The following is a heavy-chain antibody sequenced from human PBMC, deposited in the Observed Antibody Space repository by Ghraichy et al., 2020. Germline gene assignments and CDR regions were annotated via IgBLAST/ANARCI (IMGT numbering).Heavy chain of an antibody. CDR2: ISNDGSAK. Sequence: GGSLRLSCVGSGFSFSSHGMHWVRQAPGKGLVWLAVISNDGSAKYYADYVKGRFTISRDNSKKTVYLQMDSLRAEDTSLYYCARDLHYGGNTPDKWGQGTLVTVSS. D-gene: IGHD4-23*01. V-gene: IGHV3-30*03. CDR3: ARDLHYGGNTPDK. CDR1: GFSFSSHG. J-gene: IGHJ4*02.